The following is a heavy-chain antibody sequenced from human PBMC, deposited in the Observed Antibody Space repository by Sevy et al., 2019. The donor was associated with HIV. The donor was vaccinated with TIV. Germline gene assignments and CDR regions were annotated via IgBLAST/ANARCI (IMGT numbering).Heavy chain of an antibody. CDR1: GFTFDNYA. CDR3: GKGGKSSNSAFYYYGMDV. D-gene: IGHD3-10*01. Sequence: GGSLRLSCVASGFTFDNYAMNWVRQAPGKGLEWVSAIRGSGGSSFYADSVKGRFTISRDNSKNTLSQQMNSLRVEDTAVYYCGKGGKSSNSAFYYYGMDVWGQGTTVTVSS. J-gene: IGHJ6*02. CDR2: IRGSGGSS. V-gene: IGHV3-23*01.